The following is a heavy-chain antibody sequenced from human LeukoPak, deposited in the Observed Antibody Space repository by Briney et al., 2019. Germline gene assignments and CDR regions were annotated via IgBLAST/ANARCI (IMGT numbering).Heavy chain of an antibody. CDR3: AKDAQRGFDYSNSLQS. D-gene: IGHD4-11*01. Sequence: GGSLRLSCATSGFTFSHYGMHWVRQAPGKGLAWVAVIWSDATNMYYGDSVKGRFVISRDNSKNTIYLQMNSLRVEDTAVYYCAKDAQRGFDYSNSLQSWGQGTLVTVSS. V-gene: IGHV3-33*06. CDR1: GFTFSHYG. J-gene: IGHJ5*02. CDR2: IWSDATNM.